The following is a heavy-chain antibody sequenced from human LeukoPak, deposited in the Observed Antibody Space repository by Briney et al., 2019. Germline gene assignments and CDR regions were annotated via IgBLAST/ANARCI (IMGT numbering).Heavy chain of an antibody. D-gene: IGHD1-1*01. Sequence: GASVKVSCKVSGGTFSSXAISWVRQAPGQGLEWMGGIIPIFGTANYAQKFQGRVTITADESTSTAYMELSSLRSEDTAVYYCARGDQLRYYGMDVWGQGTTVTVSS. J-gene: IGHJ6*02. CDR1: GGTFSSXA. CDR3: ARGDQLRYYGMDV. V-gene: IGHV1-69*13. CDR2: IIPIFGTA.